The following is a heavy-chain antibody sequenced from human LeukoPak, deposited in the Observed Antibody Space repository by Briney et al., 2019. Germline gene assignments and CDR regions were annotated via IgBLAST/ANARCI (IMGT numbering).Heavy chain of an antibody. CDR2: INTNCGGK. J-gene: IGHJ1*01. D-gene: IGHD3-16*01. CDR3: ARERQLHLGELFSFAEFFQP. Sequence: ASVKVSCKCSGYTFTGQYLHWVRLGPGPGLGWVGWINTNCGGKKYAQKFHGRVIMTRDTSISTAYMELRSLSSDNPAVYYSARERQLHLGELFSFAEFFQPWGQGTLVTVFS. CDR1: GYTFTGQY. V-gene: IGHV1-2*02.